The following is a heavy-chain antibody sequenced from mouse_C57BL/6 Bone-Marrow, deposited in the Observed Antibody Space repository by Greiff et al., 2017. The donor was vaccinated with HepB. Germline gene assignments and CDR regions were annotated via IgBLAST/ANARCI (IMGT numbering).Heavy chain of an antibody. Sequence: EVKVEESGGGLVQPGGSMKLSCAASGFTFSDAWMDWVRQSPEKGLEWVAEIRNKANNHATYYAESVKGRFTISRDDSKSSVYLQMNSLRAEDTGIYYCTRGTTVAHWYFDVWGTGTTVTVSS. CDR2: IRNKANNHAT. CDR1: GFTFSDAW. CDR3: TRGTTVAHWYFDV. D-gene: IGHD1-1*01. J-gene: IGHJ1*03. V-gene: IGHV6-6*01.